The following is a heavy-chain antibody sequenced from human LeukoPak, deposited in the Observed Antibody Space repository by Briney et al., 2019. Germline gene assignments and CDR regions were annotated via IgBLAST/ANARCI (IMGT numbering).Heavy chain of an antibody. CDR2: ITSGSSYI. D-gene: IGHD6-19*01. V-gene: IGHV3-21*01. Sequence: GGSLRLSCTASGFTFSSFGVNWVRQTPGKGLEWISAITSGSSYINYADSVKGRFTISRDNAQNSLFLQLNSLRAEDTAVYYCARDPYSSGWYKDAYDIWGQGTMVTVSS. CDR3: ARDPYSSGWYKDAYDI. J-gene: IGHJ3*02. CDR1: GFTFSSFG.